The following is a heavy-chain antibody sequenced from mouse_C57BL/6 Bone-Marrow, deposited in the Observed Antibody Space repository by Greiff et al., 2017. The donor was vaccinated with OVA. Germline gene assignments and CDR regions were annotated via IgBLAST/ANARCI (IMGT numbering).Heavy chain of an antibody. CDR3: TRARYDYDRYFDV. CDR1: GFTFSSYA. J-gene: IGHJ1*03. V-gene: IGHV5-9-1*02. CDR2: ISSGGDYI. D-gene: IGHD2-4*01. Sequence: EVKLVESGEGLVKPGGSLKLSCAASGFTFSSYAMSWVRQTPEKRLAWVAYISSGGDYIYYADTVQGRFTISRDNARNTLYLQMSSLKSEDTAMDYCTRARYDYDRYFDVWGTGTTVTVSS.